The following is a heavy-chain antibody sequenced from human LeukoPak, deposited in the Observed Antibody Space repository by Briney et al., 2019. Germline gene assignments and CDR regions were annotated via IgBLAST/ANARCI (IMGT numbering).Heavy chain of an antibody. V-gene: IGHV4-39*07. Sequence: SETLSLTCTVSGGSISSSSYYWGWIRQPPGKGLEWIWSIYYSGSTYYNPSLKSRVTISVDTSKNQFSLKLSSVTAADTAVYYCARVSFCAGGSTSCYLLDYWGQGTLVTVSS. CDR3: ARVSFCAGGSTSCYLLDY. D-gene: IGHD2-2*01. J-gene: IGHJ4*02. CDR2: IYYSGST. CDR1: GGSISSSSYY.